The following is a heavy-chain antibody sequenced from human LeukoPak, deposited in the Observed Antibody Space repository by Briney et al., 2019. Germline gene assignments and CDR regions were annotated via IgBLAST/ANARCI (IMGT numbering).Heavy chain of an antibody. D-gene: IGHD3-9*01. Sequence: SETLSLTCTVSGGSISSYYWSWIRQPPGKGLEWIGYIYYSGSTNYNPSLKSRVTISVDTSKNQFSLKLSSVTAADTAVYYCAGYREDILTGYSWAFDIWGQGTMVTVSP. CDR3: AGYREDILTGYSWAFDI. V-gene: IGHV4-59*01. CDR1: GGSISSYY. J-gene: IGHJ3*02. CDR2: IYYSGST.